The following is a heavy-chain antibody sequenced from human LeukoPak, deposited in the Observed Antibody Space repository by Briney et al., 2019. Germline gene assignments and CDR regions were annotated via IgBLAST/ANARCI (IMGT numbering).Heavy chain of an antibody. V-gene: IGHV3-48*04. CDR1: GFTFSSYS. CDR3: AVEISMIRGVALDY. CDR2: ISGLDSTI. D-gene: IGHD3-10*01. J-gene: IGHJ4*02. Sequence: GGSLRLSCAASGFTFSSYSMNWVRQSPGRGLEWVSFISGLDSTIHYADSVKGRFTISRDNAKNALYLQMSSLRVEDTAIYYCAVEISMIRGVALDYWGQGTPVTVSS.